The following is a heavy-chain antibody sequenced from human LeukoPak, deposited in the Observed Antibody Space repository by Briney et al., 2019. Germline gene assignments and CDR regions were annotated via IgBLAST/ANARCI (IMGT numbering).Heavy chain of an antibody. Sequence: SSETLSLTCAVYGGSFSGYYWSWIRQPPGKGLEWIGEINHSGSTNYNPSLKSRVTISVDTSKNQFSLKLSSVTAADTAVYYCARGGFGYWGQGTLVTVSS. CDR1: GGSFSGYY. J-gene: IGHJ4*02. V-gene: IGHV4-34*01. CDR2: INHSGST. D-gene: IGHD3-10*01. CDR3: ARGGFGY.